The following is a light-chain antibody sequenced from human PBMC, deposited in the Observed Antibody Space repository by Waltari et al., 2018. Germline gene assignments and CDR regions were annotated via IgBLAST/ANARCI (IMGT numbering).Light chain of an antibody. CDR3: SLYMGSGVWV. J-gene: IGLJ3*02. CDR1: SGSVSSNSY. Sequence: QTVVTQEPSLSVSPGGTVTLTCALSSGSVSSNSYATWYQQPPGQAPRTLVYKGNLRSSGVPDRFSGSVLGNKAALTITGAQADDDSDYYCSLYMGSGVWVFGGGTKLTVL. CDR2: KGN. V-gene: IGLV8-61*01.